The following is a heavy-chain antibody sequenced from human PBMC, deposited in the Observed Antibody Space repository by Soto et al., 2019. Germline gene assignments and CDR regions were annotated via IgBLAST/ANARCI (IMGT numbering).Heavy chain of an antibody. Sequence: GGSLRLSCAASGFTFSSYSMNWVRQAPGKGLEWVSYISSSSSTIYYADSVKGRFTISRDNAKNSLYLQMNSLRAEDTAVYYCAISTRIAAAGMDRGDYFDYGGQGTLVTVSS. CDR1: GFTFSSYS. D-gene: IGHD6-13*01. CDR3: AISTRIAAAGMDRGDYFDY. J-gene: IGHJ4*02. CDR2: ISSSSSTI. V-gene: IGHV3-48*01.